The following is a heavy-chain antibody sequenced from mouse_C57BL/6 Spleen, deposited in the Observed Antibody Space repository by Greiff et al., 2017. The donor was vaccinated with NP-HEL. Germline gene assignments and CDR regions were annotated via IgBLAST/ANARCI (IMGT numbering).Heavy chain of an antibody. CDR2: IDPEDGDT. CDR1: GFNIKDYY. V-gene: IGHV14-1*01. J-gene: IGHJ4*01. D-gene: IGHD2-12*01. CDR3: TCYDEGIHYYAMDY. Sequence: VQLQQSGAELVRPGASVKLSCTASGFNIKDYYMHWVKQRPEQGLEWIGRIDPEDGDTEYAPKFQGKATMTADTSSNTAYLQLSSLTSEDTAVYYCTCYDEGIHYYAMDYWGQGTSVTVSS.